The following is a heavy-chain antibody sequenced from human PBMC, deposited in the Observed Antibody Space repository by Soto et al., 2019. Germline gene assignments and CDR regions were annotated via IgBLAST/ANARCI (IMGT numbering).Heavy chain of an antibody. V-gene: IGHV3-23*01. Sequence: GGSLRLSCAASGLTFSSYDMSWVRQAPGKGLEWVSGISAGGDLTYYSSSVKGRFTISRDNSKNTLYVQMSSLRAEDTALYYCAKGKYYASGNYYNNLDYWGQGTVVTVSS. CDR2: ISAGGDLT. CDR3: AKGKYYASGNYYNNLDY. J-gene: IGHJ4*02. CDR1: GLTFSSYD. D-gene: IGHD3-10*01.